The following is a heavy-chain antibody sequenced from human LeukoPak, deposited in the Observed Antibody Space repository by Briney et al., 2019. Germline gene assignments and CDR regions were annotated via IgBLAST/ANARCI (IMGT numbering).Heavy chain of an antibody. D-gene: IGHD1-14*01. CDR3: ARATPSRNPYYYYGMDV. V-gene: IGHV1-2*02. CDR2: INPNSGGT. CDR1: GYTFNGYY. Sequence: ASVKVSCKASGYTFNGYYMHWVRQAPGQGLEWMGRINPNSGGTNYAQKFQGRVTMTRDTSISTAYMELSRLRSDDTAVYYCARATPSRNPYYYYGMDVWGQGTTVTVSS. J-gene: IGHJ6*02.